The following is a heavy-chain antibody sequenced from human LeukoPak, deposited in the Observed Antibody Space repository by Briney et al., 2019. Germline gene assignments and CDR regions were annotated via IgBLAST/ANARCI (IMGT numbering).Heavy chain of an antibody. Sequence: GASVKVSCKASGGTFSSYAISWVRQAPGQGLEWMGGIIPIFGTANYAQKFQGRVTITADESTSTAYMELSSLRSEDTAVYYRARDVTPYYYDSSGYPLDAFDIWGQGTMVTVSS. CDR3: ARDVTPYYYDSSGYPLDAFDI. J-gene: IGHJ3*02. CDR1: GGTFSSYA. V-gene: IGHV1-69*13. D-gene: IGHD3-22*01. CDR2: IIPIFGTA.